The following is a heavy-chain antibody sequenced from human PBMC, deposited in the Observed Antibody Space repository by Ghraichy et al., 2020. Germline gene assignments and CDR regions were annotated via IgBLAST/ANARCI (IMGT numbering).Heavy chain of an antibody. V-gene: IGHV4-39*01. Sequence: SQTLSLTCTVSGGSISSSSYYWGWIRQPPGKGLEWIGSIYYSGSTYYNPSLKSRVTISVDTSKNQFSLKLSSVTAADTAVYYGAKTPGSIAAAGTHLDAFDIWGQGTMVTVSS. CDR3: AKTPGSIAAAGTHLDAFDI. CDR1: GGSISSSSYY. J-gene: IGHJ3*02. CDR2: IYYSGST. D-gene: IGHD6-13*01.